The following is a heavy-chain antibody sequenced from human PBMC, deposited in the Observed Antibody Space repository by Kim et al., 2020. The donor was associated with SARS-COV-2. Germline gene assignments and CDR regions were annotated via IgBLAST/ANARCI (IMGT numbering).Heavy chain of an antibody. CDR1: GYSFTSYW. J-gene: IGHJ6*02. CDR3: ARDIVVVPPALPTGGANYYSYGMDV. Sequence: GESLKISCKGSGYSFTSYWIGWVRQMPGKGLEWMGIIYPGDSDTRYSPSFQGQVTISADKSISTAYLQWNSLKASDTAMYYCARDIVVVPPALPTGGANYYSYGMDVGGQGTTVTVSS. V-gene: IGHV5-51*01. D-gene: IGHD2-2*01. CDR2: IYPGDSDT.